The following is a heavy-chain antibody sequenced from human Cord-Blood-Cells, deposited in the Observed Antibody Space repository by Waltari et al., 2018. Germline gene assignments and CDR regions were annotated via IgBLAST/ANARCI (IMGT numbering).Heavy chain of an antibody. V-gene: IGHV3-33*01. D-gene: IGHD6-13*01. J-gene: IGHJ3*02. CDR2: IGYDGSNK. CDR1: GFTFSRYA. Sequence: QVQLVESGGGVVQPGRSLRLSCAASGFTFSRYAMHWVRQAPGKGLEWVAVIGYDGSNKYYADSVKGRFTISRDNSKNTLYLQMNSLRAEDTAVYYCERDSSSWYQHDAFDIWGQGTMVTVSS. CDR3: ERDSSSWYQHDAFDI.